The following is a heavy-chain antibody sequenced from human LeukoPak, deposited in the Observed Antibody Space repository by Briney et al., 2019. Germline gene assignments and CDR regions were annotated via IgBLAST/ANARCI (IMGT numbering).Heavy chain of an antibody. CDR2: IYYSGST. J-gene: IGHJ4*02. V-gene: IGHV4-38-2*02. CDR3: ARDGATGVLDH. D-gene: IGHD4/OR15-4a*01. CDR1: GYSISSGYY. Sequence: SETLSLTCTVSGYSISSGYYWGWIRQPPGKGLEWIGYIYYSGSTAYNPSLKSRVAISLDTSENQFSLNLTSVTAADTAVYFCARDGATGVLDHWGLGTLVTVSS.